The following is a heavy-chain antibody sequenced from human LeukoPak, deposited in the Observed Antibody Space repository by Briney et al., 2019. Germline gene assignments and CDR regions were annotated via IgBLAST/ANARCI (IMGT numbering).Heavy chain of an antibody. V-gene: IGHV3-30-3*01. CDR1: GFTFSSYA. D-gene: IGHD6-19*01. CDR3: ARGEYSSGWPFDY. CDR2: ISYDGSNK. Sequence: PGRSLRLSCAASGFTFSSYAMHWVRQAPGKGLEWVAVISYDGSNKYYADSVKVRFTISRDNSKSTLYLQMNSLRAEDTAVYYCARGEYSSGWPFDYWGQGTLVTVSS. J-gene: IGHJ4*02.